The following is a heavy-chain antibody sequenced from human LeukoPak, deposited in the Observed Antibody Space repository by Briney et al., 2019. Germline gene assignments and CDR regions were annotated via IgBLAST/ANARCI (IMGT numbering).Heavy chain of an antibody. D-gene: IGHD3-22*01. V-gene: IGHV3-23*01. J-gene: IGHJ4*02. CDR3: AKVGGYLIY. Sequence: GGSLRLSCAASGFTFSSYAMSWVRQAPGKGLEWVSSINVSGGSTYYADSVKGRFTISRDNSKNTLYLQMNSLRAEDTAIYYCAKVGGYLIYWGQGTLVTVSS. CDR2: INVSGGST. CDR1: GFTFSSYA.